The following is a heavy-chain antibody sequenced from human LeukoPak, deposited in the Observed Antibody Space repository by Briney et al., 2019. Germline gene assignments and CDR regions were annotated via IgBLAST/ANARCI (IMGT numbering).Heavy chain of an antibody. CDR2: IYYSGST. CDR1: GGSISSSSYY. V-gene: IGHV4-39*01. Sequence: SETLSLTCTVSGGSISSSSYYWGWIRQPPGKGLEWIGSIYYSGSTYYNPSLKSRVTISVDTSKNQFSLRLSSVTAADTAVYYCARLFRWGMVVPADPNGRVDYWGQGTLVTVSS. J-gene: IGHJ4*02. CDR3: ARLFRWGMVVPADPNGRVDY. D-gene: IGHD2-2*01.